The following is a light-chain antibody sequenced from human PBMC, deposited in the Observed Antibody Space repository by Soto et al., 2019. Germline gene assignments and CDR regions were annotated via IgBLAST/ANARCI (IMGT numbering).Light chain of an antibody. J-gene: IGKJ1*01. CDR1: QSISTR. CDR3: QQYENYVWT. Sequence: DIQMTQSPSTLSASVGDRVTITCRASQSISTRLAWYQQKPGKPPKLLIYKASSLESGVPTRFSGGGSGTEFTLTISSLQPDECAAYYCQQYENYVWTFGQGTKVDI. V-gene: IGKV1-5*03. CDR2: KAS.